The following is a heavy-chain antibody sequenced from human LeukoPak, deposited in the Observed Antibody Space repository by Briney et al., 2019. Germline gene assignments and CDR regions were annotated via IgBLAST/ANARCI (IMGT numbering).Heavy chain of an antibody. V-gene: IGHV3-23*01. J-gene: IGHJ4*02. D-gene: IGHD2-8*02. Sequence: GGSLRLSCAASGFTFSSFAMTWVRQAPGKGLEWVSGFDGNGPNTYYADSVKGRWTISRDNSRSTLYLEMNSLRPEDTAIYYCAKPRTTGLGWAQFDYWGQGSLVTVSS. CDR1: GFTFSSFA. CDR3: AKPRTTGLGWAQFDY. CDR2: FDGNGPNT.